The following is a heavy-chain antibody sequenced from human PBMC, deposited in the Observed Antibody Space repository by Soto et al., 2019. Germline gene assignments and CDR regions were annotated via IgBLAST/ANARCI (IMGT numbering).Heavy chain of an antibody. CDR1: GFTVSGNY. V-gene: IGHV3-53*04. Sequence: PGGSLRLSCAASGFTVSGNYMSWVRQAPGKGLEWVSILYSGGNTYYADSVRGRFTISRHNSENTLYLQMISLRPDDTAVYYCTRAAWGLWFGYMDVWGKGTTVTVSS. CDR2: LYSGGNT. CDR3: TRAAWGLWFGYMDV. D-gene: IGHD3-10*01. J-gene: IGHJ6*03.